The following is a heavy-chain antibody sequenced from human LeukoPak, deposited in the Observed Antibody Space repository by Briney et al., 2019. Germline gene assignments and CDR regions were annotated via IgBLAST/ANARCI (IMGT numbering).Heavy chain of an antibody. D-gene: IGHD2-2*01. CDR1: GGSFSGYY. J-gene: IGHJ5*02. V-gene: IGHV4-30-4*08. CDR3: ARDLVYCSSTSCHDKYNWFDP. Sequence: SETLSLTCAVYGGSFSGYYWSWIRQPPGKGLEWIGYIYYSGSTYYNPSLKSRVTISVDTSKNQFSLKLSSVTAADTAVYYCARDLVYCSSTSCHDKYNWFDPWGQGTLVTVSS. CDR2: IYYSGST.